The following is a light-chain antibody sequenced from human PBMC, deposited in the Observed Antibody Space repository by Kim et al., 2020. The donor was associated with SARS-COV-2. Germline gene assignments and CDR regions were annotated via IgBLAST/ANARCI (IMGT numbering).Light chain of an antibody. CDR2: NDN. CDR3: HVWDTNSDHGV. J-gene: IGLJ2*01. CDR1: RIGGKN. V-gene: IGLV3-21*04. Sequence: PGETASLTSGGNRIGGKNVHWYQQKAGQAPVVVIYNDNDRPSGIPERFSGSNSGNTATLTISRVEAGDDGDYYCHVWDTNSDHGVFGGGTKVTVL.